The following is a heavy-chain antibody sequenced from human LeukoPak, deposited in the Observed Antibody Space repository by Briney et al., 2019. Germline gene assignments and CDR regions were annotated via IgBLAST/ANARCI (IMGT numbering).Heavy chain of an antibody. CDR3: ARVGRNDYGDNNWFDP. V-gene: IGHV7-4-1*02. J-gene: IGHJ5*02. CDR2: INTNTGNP. CDR1: GYTFTSYA. D-gene: IGHD4-17*01. Sequence: ASVKVSCKASGYTFTSYAMNWVRQAPGQGLEWMGWINTNTGNPTYAQGFTGRFVFSLDTSVSTAYLQISSLKAEDTAVYYCARVGRNDYGDNNWFDPWGQGTLVTVFS.